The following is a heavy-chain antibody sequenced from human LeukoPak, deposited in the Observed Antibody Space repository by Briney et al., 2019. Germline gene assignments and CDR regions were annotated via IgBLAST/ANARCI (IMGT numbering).Heavy chain of an antibody. D-gene: IGHD6-13*01. V-gene: IGHV4-34*01. J-gene: IGHJ4*02. CDR2: INHSGST. Sequence: PSETLSLTCAVYGGSFSGYYWSWIRQPPGKGLEWIGEINHSGSTNYNPSLKSRVTISVDTSKNQFSLKLSSVTAADTAVYYCARVKGIAAAGTRSKHKIPFDYWGQGTLVTVSS. CDR3: ARVKGIAAAGTRSKHKIPFDY. CDR1: GGSFSGYY.